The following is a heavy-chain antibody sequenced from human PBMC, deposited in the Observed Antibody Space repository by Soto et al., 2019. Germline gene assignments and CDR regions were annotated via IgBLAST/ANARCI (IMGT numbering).Heavy chain of an antibody. CDR2: ISWDSGSI. V-gene: IGHV3-9*01. D-gene: IGHD2-2*01. CDR1: GFTFDDYA. Sequence: DVQLVESGGGLVQPGRSLRLSCAASGFTFDDYAMHWVRQVPGEGLEWVSSISWDSGSILYVDSVKGRFTTSRDNAKSTLYLQMTGLREEDTALYYCAKDWDSTSPYYMAVWGKGTAVTVSS. J-gene: IGHJ6*03. CDR3: AKDWDSTSPYYMAV.